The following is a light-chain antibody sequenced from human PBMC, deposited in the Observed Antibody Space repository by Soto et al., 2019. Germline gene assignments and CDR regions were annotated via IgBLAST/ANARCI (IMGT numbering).Light chain of an antibody. V-gene: IGKV1-5*03. Sequence: DIQMTQSPSTLSASVGDRVTITCGASQSISSWLAWYQQKPGKAPKLLIYKASSLESGVPSRFSGSGSGTDFTLIISSLQPEDIGTYYCQHYDRFPLTFGGGTKVDIK. J-gene: IGKJ4*01. CDR1: QSISSW. CDR2: KAS. CDR3: QHYDRFPLT.